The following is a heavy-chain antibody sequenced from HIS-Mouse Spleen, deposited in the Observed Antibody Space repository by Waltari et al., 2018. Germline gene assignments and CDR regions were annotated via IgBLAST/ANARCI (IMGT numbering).Heavy chain of an antibody. CDR1: GYRFPRPC. V-gene: IGHV1-2*02. D-gene: IGHD1-1*01. CDR2: INPNSGGT. J-gene: IGHJ3*02. Sequence: QVQLVQSGAEVEKPGASVQLSGKASGYRFPRPCTHWVRQAPGQGVEWMGWINPNSGGTNYAQKFQGRVTMTRDTSISTAYMELSRLRSDDTAVYYCARGTGTDAFDIWGQGTMVTVSS. CDR3: ARGTGTDAFDI.